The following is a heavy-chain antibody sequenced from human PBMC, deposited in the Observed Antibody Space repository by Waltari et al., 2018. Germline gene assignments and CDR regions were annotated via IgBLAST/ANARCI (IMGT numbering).Heavy chain of an antibody. V-gene: IGHV3-9*01. Sequence: EVQLVESGGGLVQPGRPLRLSCAASGVTFDDYAMNWVRQAPGKGLEWGSGISWDSGSIGYADSLKCRFTISRDNAKNSLYLQMNSLRAEDTALYYCAKVITVDGAFDIWGQGTMVTVSS. CDR2: ISWDSGSI. CDR3: AKVITVDGAFDI. J-gene: IGHJ3*02. CDR1: GVTFDDYA. D-gene: IGHD4-17*01.